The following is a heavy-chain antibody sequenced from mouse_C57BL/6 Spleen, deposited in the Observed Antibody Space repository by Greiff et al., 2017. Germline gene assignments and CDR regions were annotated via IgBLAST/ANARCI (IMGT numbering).Heavy chain of an antibody. Sequence: QVHVKQSGAELVRPGSSVKLSCKASGYTFTSYWMDWVKQRPGQGLEWIGNIYPSDSETHYNQKFKDKATLTVDKSSSTAYMQLSSLTSEDSAVYYCARGGNYRFAYWGQGTLVTVSA. CDR3: ARGGNYRFAY. CDR1: GYTFTSYW. CDR2: IYPSDSET. D-gene: IGHD2-1*01. V-gene: IGHV1-61*01. J-gene: IGHJ3*01.